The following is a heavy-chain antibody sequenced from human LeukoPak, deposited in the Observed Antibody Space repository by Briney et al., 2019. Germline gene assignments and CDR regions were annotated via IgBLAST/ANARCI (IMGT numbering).Heavy chain of an antibody. D-gene: IGHD3-22*01. CDR2: IYTSGST. Sequence: SETLSLTCTVSGGSISSGSYYWSWIRQPAGKGLEWIGRIYTSGSTNYNPSLKSRVTISVDTSKNQFSLKLSSVTAADTAVYYCARLRCGYYPTRGGHNWFDPWGQGTLVTVSS. V-gene: IGHV4-61*02. CDR1: GGSISSGSYY. J-gene: IGHJ5*02. CDR3: ARLRCGYYPTRGGHNWFDP.